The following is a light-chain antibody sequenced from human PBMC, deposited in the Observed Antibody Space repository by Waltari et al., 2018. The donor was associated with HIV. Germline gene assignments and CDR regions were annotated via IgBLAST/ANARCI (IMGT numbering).Light chain of an antibody. CDR1: QSANSTA. J-gene: IGKJ1*01. Sequence: LVLTQSPGTRSLSPGEKATFPCRASQSANSTALAGYHMKPGQSPRLLIDSATTSANGIPDRFSGSGSGTGFMLTISRLEPEDFAVYYWQRYVRSRTFGQGTKVEI. CDR3: QRYVRSRT. V-gene: IGKV3-20*01. CDR2: SAT.